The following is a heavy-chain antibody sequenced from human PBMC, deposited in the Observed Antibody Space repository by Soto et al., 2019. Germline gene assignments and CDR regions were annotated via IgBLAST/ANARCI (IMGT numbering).Heavy chain of an antibody. CDR2: IWYDGSNK. J-gene: IGHJ6*02. CDR3: ARETGYSSSWYYYYYGMDV. D-gene: IGHD6-13*01. Sequence: SGGSLRLSCAASGFTFSSYGMHWVRQAPGKGLEWVAVIWYDGSNKYYADSVKGRFTISRDNSKNTLYLQMNSLRAEDTAVYYCARETGYSSSWYYYYYGMDVWGQGTTVTVSS. CDR1: GFTFSSYG. V-gene: IGHV3-33*01.